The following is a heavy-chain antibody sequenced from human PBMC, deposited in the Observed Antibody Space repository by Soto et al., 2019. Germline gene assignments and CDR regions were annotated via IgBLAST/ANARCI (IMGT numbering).Heavy chain of an antibody. CDR2: INSDGSGT. Sequence: VQLVESGGGLVQPGGSLRLSCATSGFAFSDYWMHWARQVPGRGLVWLSRINSDGSGTGYADSVRGGFTIFRDNAKRTVDLQMNSLTVEDTAVYYCVEEGGAGTGYWCQGTMVTVSS. J-gene: IGHJ4*02. CDR3: VEEGGAGTGY. V-gene: IGHV3-74*01. CDR1: GFAFSDYW.